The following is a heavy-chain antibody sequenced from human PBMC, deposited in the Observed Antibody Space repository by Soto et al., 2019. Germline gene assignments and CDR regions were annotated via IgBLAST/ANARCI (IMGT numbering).Heavy chain of an antibody. CDR1: GYTFTSYG. D-gene: IGHD5-18*01. Sequence: APGKVSCKASGYTFTSYGISRVPTATGQGLEWMGWMNPNSGNTGYAQKFQGRVTMTRNTSISTAYMELSSLRSEDTAVYYCARGVMWDTAMVDYWGQGTVVTVSS. J-gene: IGHJ4*02. V-gene: IGHV1-8*02. CDR2: MNPNSGNT. CDR3: ARGVMWDTAMVDY.